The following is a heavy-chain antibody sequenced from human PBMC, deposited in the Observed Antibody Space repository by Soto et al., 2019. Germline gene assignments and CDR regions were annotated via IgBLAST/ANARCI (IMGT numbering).Heavy chain of an antibody. V-gene: IGHV3-21*01. CDR1: GFTFGAYS. CDR2: IDPSSTDR. J-gene: IGHJ4*02. CDR3: ARDCLTGDPREAFDY. D-gene: IGHD7-27*01. Sequence: EVQLVESGGGLVKPGESLLISCAASGFTFGAYSLSWFRRAPGKGLEWASSIDPSSTDRHYADSVEGRFTISRDNARSSLYLQMISLTVEDTAVYYCARDCLTGDPREAFDYWGQGTTVTVSS.